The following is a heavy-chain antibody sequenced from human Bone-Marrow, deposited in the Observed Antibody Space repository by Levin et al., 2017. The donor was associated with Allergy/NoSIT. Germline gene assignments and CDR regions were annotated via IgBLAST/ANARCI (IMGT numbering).Heavy chain of an antibody. Sequence: TGGSLRLSCRGSGFAFNTNDMNWVRQAPGQGLEWVSSISGNSHYVYYADSVKGRFSISRDNAKNSMFLHMNSLRVEDTAVYYCARSQGRSGWSYYYYGMDVWGRGTTLTVSS. V-gene: IGHV3-21*06. CDR1: GFAFNTND. CDR2: ISGNSHYV. D-gene: IGHD6-19*01. J-gene: IGHJ6*02. CDR3: ARSQGRSGWSYYYYGMDV.